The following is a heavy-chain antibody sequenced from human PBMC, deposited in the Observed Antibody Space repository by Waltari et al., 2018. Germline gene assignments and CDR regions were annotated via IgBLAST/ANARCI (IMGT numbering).Heavy chain of an antibody. J-gene: IGHJ4*02. Sequence: EVQLVESGGGLVQPGGSLRLSCAASGLTFNSHAMNWVRQAPGKWLEWVSYISSSSGAIYYADSVKGRFTISRDNAKNSLYLQMNSLRADDTAVYYCASDPSIGSNLYRYFDFWGQGTLVTVSS. CDR2: ISSSSGAI. D-gene: IGHD2-8*01. V-gene: IGHV3-48*01. CDR1: GLTFNSHA. CDR3: ASDPSIGSNLYRYFDF.